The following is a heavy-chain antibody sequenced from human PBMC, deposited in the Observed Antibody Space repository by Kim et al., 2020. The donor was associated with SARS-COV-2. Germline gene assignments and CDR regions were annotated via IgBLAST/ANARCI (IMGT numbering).Heavy chain of an antibody. Sequence: YSTDSVNARFTHSRDNSKNTLYLKMNSLRAEEPAVYYCAKPYGDPLLDDWGQGTLVTVSS. CDR3: AKPYGDPLLDD. D-gene: IGHD4-17*01. J-gene: IGHJ4*02. V-gene: IGHV3-23*01.